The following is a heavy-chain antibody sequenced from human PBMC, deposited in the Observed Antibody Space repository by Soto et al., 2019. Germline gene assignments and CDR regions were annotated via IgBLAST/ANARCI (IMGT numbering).Heavy chain of an antibody. CDR3: AHGRLLWVGGYFDF. J-gene: IGHJ4*02. CDR2: ISWDDDN. CDR1: GFSLTTNGVG. D-gene: IGHD3-10*01. V-gene: IGHV2-5*02. Sequence: QVTLKESGPLLVKPTQSLTLTCTFSGFSLTTNGVGVGWIRQPPGKALEWLALISWDDDNRCSPSLKNRLTTTKDTSKNQVVLTMANMDPVDTATYYCAHGRLLWVGGYFDFWGQGILVTVSS.